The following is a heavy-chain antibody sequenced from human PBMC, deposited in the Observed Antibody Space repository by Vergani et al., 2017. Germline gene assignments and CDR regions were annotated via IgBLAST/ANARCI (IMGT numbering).Heavy chain of an antibody. CDR2: IWYDGSNK. Sequence: QMQLVESGGGVVQPGGSLRLSCAASGFTFSSYSMHWVRQAPGKGLEWVAVIWYDGSNKYYADSVKGRFTISRDNSKNTLFLQMNILKAEDTAVYYCARWLLRPYYYYMGVWGKGTTVTVSS. CDR3: ARWLLRPYYYYMGV. D-gene: IGHD5-12*01. V-gene: IGHV3-33*01. J-gene: IGHJ6*03. CDR1: GFTFSSYS.